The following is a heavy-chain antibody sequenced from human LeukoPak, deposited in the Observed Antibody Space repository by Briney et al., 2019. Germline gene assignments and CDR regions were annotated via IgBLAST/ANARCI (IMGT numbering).Heavy chain of an antibody. CDR2: IYPDDSDT. Sequence: GESLKISCKGSGYIFTSYWIGWMRQMPGKGLEWMGIIYPDDSDTRYSPSFQGQVTISADKSISTAYLQWSTLRASDTAIYYCARHSYDSSDFHYMDVWGKGTTVTISS. CDR3: ARHSYDSSDFHYMDV. J-gene: IGHJ6*03. D-gene: IGHD3-22*01. CDR1: GYIFTSYW. V-gene: IGHV5-51*01.